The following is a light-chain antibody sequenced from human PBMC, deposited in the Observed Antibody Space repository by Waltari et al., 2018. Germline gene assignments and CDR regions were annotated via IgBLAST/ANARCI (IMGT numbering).Light chain of an antibody. Sequence: QSALTQPASVSGSPGQSLTISCTGTSNDVGNYNYVSWYQQHPGKAPKLIIYDVSNRPSGVSNHFSGSKSGNTASLIISGLQTEDEADYYCISFTNNNSPYPFVFGTGTKVTV. CDR3: ISFTNNNSPYPFV. CDR1: SNDVGNYNY. V-gene: IGLV2-14*03. CDR2: DVS. J-gene: IGLJ1*01.